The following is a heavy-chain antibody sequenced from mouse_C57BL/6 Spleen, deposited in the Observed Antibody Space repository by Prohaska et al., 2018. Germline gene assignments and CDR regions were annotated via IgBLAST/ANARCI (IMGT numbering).Heavy chain of an antibody. Sequence: SGAELVRPGALVKLSCTASGFNIKDDYMHWVKQRPEQGLEWIGWIDPENGDTEYASKFQGKATITADTSSNTAYLQLSSLTSEDTAVYYCTTRWLGRFAYWGQGTLVTVSA. CDR2: IDPENGDT. V-gene: IGHV14-4*01. J-gene: IGHJ3*01. CDR1: GFNIKDDY. CDR3: TTRWLGRFAY. D-gene: IGHD1-1*02.